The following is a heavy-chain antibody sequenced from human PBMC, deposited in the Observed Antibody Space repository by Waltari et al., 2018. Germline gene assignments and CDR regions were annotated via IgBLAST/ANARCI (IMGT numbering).Heavy chain of an antibody. CDR2: IYSGGNT. Sequence: EVQLVESGGGLVQPGGSLRLSCAASGVTVRHNYMSWVRQAPGKGLEWVSVIYSGGNTYYADSVKGRFTISRDSSKNTLHLQMNSLRVEDTAVYYCARVGGAAGGYWGQGTLVTVSS. CDR1: GVTVRHNY. J-gene: IGHJ4*02. CDR3: ARVGGAAGGY. D-gene: IGHD3-10*01. V-gene: IGHV3-66*01.